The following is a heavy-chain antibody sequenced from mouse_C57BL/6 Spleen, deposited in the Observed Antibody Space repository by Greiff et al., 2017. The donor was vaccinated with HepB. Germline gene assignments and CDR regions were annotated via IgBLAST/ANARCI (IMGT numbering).Heavy chain of an antibody. CDR2: IYIGNGYT. CDR1: GYTFTSYG. CDR3: AREGELDGYDGRPSWFAY. Sequence: VQLKESGAELVRPGSSVKMSCKTSGYTFTSYGINWVKQRPGQGLEWIGYIYIGNGYTEYNEKFKGKATLTSDTSSSTAYMQLSSLTSEDSAIYFCAREGELDGYDGRPSWFAYWGQGTLVTVSA. D-gene: IGHD2-2*01. J-gene: IGHJ3*01. V-gene: IGHV1-58*01.